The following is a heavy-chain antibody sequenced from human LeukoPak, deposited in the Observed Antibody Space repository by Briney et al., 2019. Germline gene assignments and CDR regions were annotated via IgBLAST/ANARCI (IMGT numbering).Heavy chain of an antibody. CDR3: ARRSGSYDWFDP. D-gene: IGHD1-26*01. V-gene: IGHV1-46*01. CDR1: GYTFTSYY. Sequence: VSVKVSCKASGYTFTSYYMHWVRQAPGQGLEWMGIINPSGGSTSYAQKFQGRVTMTRDISTSTVYMELSSLRSEDTAVFYCARRSGSYDWFDPWGQGTLVTVSS. J-gene: IGHJ5*02. CDR2: INPSGGST.